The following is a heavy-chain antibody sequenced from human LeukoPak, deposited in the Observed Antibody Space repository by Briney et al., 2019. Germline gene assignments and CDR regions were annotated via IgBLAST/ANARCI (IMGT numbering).Heavy chain of an antibody. J-gene: IGHJ5*02. CDR3: ARSGSFNWFDP. D-gene: IGHD1-26*01. CDR1: GFTFSTYW. Sequence: PGGSLRLSCAASGFTFSTYWMHWVRQAPGKGLVWVSRINSDGSSTSYADSVKGRFTIFRDNAKNTLYLQVNSLRAEDTAVYYCARSGSFNWFDPWGQGTLVTVSS. V-gene: IGHV3-74*01. CDR2: INSDGSST.